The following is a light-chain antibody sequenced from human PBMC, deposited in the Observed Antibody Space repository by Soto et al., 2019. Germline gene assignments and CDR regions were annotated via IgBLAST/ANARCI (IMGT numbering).Light chain of an antibody. CDR1: SSDIGAYNY. J-gene: IGLJ1*01. CDR2: EVS. CDR3: FSFTTDWTHV. Sequence: QSALTQPASVSRSPGQSITISCTGSSSDIGAYNYVSWFQQYPGKAPKLIISEVSNRPSGVSNRFSGSKSGTAASLTISGHQTEEEADYFCFSFTTDWTHVFGTGTKLTVL. V-gene: IGLV2-14*01.